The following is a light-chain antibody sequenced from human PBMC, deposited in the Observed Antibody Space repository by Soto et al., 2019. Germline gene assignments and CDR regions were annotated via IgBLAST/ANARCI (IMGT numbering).Light chain of an antibody. CDR1: SSNGGGHNY. V-gene: IGLV2-11*01. CDR2: DVA. J-gene: IGLJ1*01. CDR3: CSYTGTDIHYV. Sequence: QSVLTQPRSVSGSPGQSVTISCTGTSSNGGGHNYVSWYQQHPGKAPKLIISDVANRPSGVPDRFSGSKSGNTASLTISGLQPEDEADYYCCSYTGTDIHYVFGSGTKVTV.